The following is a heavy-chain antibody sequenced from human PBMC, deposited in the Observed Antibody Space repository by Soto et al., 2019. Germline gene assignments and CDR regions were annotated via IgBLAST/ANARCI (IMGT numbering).Heavy chain of an antibody. Sequence: RSLTFAVSGGSISSGGYSWSWIRQPPGKGLEWIGYIYHSGSTYYNPSLKSRVTISVDRSKNQFSLKLSSVTAADTAVYYCARDRGHGSGSYQGYWGPGTLDTVSS. D-gene: IGHD3-10*01. CDR3: ARDRGHGSGSYQGY. V-gene: IGHV4-30-2*01. CDR2: IYHSGST. J-gene: IGHJ4*02. CDR1: GGSISSGGYS.